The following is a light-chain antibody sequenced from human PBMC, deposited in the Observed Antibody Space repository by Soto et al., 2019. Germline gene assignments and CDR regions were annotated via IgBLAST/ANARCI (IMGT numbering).Light chain of an antibody. Sequence: EIVLTQFPGTLSLSPGERATLSCRASQNVNNYLTWYQQKPGQPPRVLIYDTYNMAPGIPDKFSGSGSGTDFTLTISSLEPEDSAVYYCQQRSNCPIWTFGPGTKLEIK. V-gene: IGKV3-11*01. J-gene: IGKJ1*01. CDR1: QNVNNY. CDR3: QQRSNCPIWT. CDR2: DTY.